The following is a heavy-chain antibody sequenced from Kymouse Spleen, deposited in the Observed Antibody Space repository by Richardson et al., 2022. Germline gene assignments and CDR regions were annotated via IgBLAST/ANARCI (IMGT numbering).Heavy chain of an antibody. Sequence: QVQLVESGGGVVQPGRSLRLSCAASGFTFSSYGMHWVRQAPGKGLEWVAVIWYDGSNKYYADSVKGRFTISRDNSKNTLYLQMNSLRAEDTAVYYCASPITMVRGVDAFDIWGQGTMVTVSS. CDR3: ASPITMVRGVDAFDI. CDR2: IWYDGSNK. J-gene: IGHJ3*02. V-gene: IGHV3-33*01. CDR1: GFTFSSYG. D-gene: IGHD3-10*01.